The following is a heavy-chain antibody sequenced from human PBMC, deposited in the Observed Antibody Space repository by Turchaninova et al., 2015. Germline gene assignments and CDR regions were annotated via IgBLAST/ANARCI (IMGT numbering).Heavy chain of an antibody. CDR1: GGSLSSFH. J-gene: IGHJ5*02. CDR2: IYYTGST. V-gene: IGHV4-59*08. CDR3: ARLDNNWFGP. Sequence: QVHLQASGPGLVKPSATLSPTCPTSGGSLSSFHGGWIRQPPGKGLEWIGYIYYTGSTDYNPSLKSRATISADTTKNQLSLRLNSVTAGDTALYYCARLDNNWFGPWGQGTLVTVSS.